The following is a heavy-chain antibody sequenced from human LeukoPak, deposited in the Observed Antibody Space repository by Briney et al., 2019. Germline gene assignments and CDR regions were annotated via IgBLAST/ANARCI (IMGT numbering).Heavy chain of an antibody. J-gene: IGHJ3*02. CDR2: IYHSGST. D-gene: IGHD6-19*01. Sequence: SETLSLTCAVSGGSISSSNWWSWVRQPPGKGLEWIGEIYHSGSTNYNPSLKSRVTILVDKSKNQFSLNLSSVTAADTAVYYCARGYTSGWSPALDIWGQGTMVTVSS. V-gene: IGHV4-4*02. CDR3: ARGYTSGWSPALDI. CDR1: GGSISSSNW.